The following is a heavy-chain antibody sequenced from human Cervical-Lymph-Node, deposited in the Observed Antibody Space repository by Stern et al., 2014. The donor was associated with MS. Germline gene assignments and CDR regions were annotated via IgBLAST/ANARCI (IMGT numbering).Heavy chain of an antibody. D-gene: IGHD4-17*01. J-gene: IGHJ4*02. CDR1: VYTLTELS. CDR2: FDPGHGET. V-gene: IGHV1-24*01. Sequence: QVQLMQSGTEVKQPGASVKVSCKVSVYTLTELSMHWVRQAPGKGLEWMGGFDPGHGETVFAQNFQGRVTVTEDTSRDTAYMELSSLRSEDTAVYYCATHPLHGARASHTWVYWGQGTLVTVSS. CDR3: ATHPLHGARASHTWVY.